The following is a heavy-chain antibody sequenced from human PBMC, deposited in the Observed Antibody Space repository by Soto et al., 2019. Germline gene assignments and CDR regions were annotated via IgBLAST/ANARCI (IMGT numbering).Heavy chain of an antibody. V-gene: IGHV4-34*01. CDR1: GGSFTGNC. Sequence: SETLSLTCAVYGGSFTGNCGSWIRQPPGKGLEWIGEVNDSGSTKFNPSLKSRVTLSVDTSKKQFTLKLTSVTAADTAVYYCATDSATSYFGMDVWGHGTTVTVSS. CDR3: ATDSATSYFGMDV. J-gene: IGHJ6*02. CDR2: VNDSGST. D-gene: IGHD1-26*01.